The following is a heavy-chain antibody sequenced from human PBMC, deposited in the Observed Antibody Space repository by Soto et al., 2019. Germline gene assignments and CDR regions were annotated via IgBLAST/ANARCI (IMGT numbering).Heavy chain of an antibody. Sequence: GGSLRLSCADSGVSSNNYVMTWVRQAPGKGLEWVSTISGSGDSTYYADSVKGRFTISRDFSKSTLYLQMNSLRAEDMAVYYCAIDWRYSSSSFFYYWGQGTLVTVSS. V-gene: IGHV3-23*01. J-gene: IGHJ4*02. CDR2: ISGSGDST. CDR1: GVSSNNYV. D-gene: IGHD6-6*01. CDR3: AIDWRYSSSSFFYY.